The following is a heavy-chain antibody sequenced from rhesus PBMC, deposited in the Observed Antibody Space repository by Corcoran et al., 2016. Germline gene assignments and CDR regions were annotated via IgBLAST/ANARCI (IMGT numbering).Heavy chain of an antibody. CDR3: ARVGYWGGYYFDY. V-gene: IGHV4-65*01. CDR2: IIGSSGST. D-gene: IGHD3-34*01. CDR1: GGSVSSSNW. Sequence: QVQLQESGPGLVKPSETLSLTCAVSGGSVSSSNWWSWIRQPPGKGLEWIGYIIGSSGSTYYNPSLKSRVTLSTDTSKDQFSLKLSSVTAADTAVYYCARVGYWGGYYFDYWGQGVLVTVSS. J-gene: IGHJ4*01.